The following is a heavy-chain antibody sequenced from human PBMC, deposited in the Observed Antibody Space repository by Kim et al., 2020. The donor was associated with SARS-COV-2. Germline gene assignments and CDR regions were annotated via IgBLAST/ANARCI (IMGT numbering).Heavy chain of an antibody. Sequence: GGSLRLSCAASGFTFSDYYMSWIRQAPGKGLEWVSYISSSGSTIYYADSVKGRFTISRDNAKNSLYLQMNSLRAEDTAVYYCARRIVVVPAALDWFDPWGQGTLVTVSS. CDR1: GFTFSDYY. CDR3: ARRIVVVPAALDWFDP. V-gene: IGHV3-11*01. CDR2: ISSSGSTI. J-gene: IGHJ5*02. D-gene: IGHD2-2*01.